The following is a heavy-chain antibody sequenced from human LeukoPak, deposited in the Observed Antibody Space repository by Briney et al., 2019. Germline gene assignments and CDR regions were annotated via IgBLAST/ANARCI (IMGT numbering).Heavy chain of an antibody. J-gene: IGHJ6*02. V-gene: IGHV3-23*01. CDR1: GFTFSSYA. Sequence: GGSLRLSCAASGFTFSSYAMSWVRQAPGMGLESVSAISGSGGSTYYADSVKGRFTISRDNSKNTLYLQMDSLRAEDTAVYYCASRGAAAGTGTYYYYGMDVWGQGTTVTVSS. CDR3: ASRGAAAGTGTYYYYGMDV. D-gene: IGHD6-13*01. CDR2: ISGSGGST.